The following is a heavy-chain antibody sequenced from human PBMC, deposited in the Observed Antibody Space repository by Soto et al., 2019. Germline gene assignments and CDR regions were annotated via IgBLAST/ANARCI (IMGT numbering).Heavy chain of an antibody. CDR1: GITFSNHA. Sequence: PGGSLRLSCAASGITFSNHALTWVRQAPGKGLEWVSGISGSGANTHYADSVKGRFTISRDDSKSIAYLQMNSLKTEDTAVYYCTRAIGYCISTSCLENDYWGQGTLVTVSS. J-gene: IGHJ4*02. CDR3: TRAIGYCISTSCLENDY. D-gene: IGHD2-2*01. V-gene: IGHV3-23*01. CDR2: ISGSGANT.